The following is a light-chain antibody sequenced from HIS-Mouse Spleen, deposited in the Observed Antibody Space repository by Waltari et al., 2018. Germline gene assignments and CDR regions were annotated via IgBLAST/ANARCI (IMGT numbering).Light chain of an antibody. CDR3: CSYAGSYTYV. V-gene: IGLV2-11*01. Sequence: QSALTQPRSVSGSPGQSVTISCNGTSSDVGGYNYVSWYQQHPGKAPKLMIYDVSKRLSGVPDRFSGSKSGNTASLTISGLQAEDEADYYCCSYAGSYTYVFGTGTKVTVL. CDR2: DVS. CDR1: SSDVGGYNY. J-gene: IGLJ1*01.